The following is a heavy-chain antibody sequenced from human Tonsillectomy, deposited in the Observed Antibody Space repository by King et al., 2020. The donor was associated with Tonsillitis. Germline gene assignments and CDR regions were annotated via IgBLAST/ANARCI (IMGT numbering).Heavy chain of an antibody. J-gene: IGHJ4*02. CDR3: ARDVPATQSLGFDY. CDR1: GFTFSSYS. D-gene: IGHD2-15*01. CDR2: ISSSSSYI. V-gene: IGHV3-21*01. Sequence: VQLVESGGGLVKPGGSLRLSCAASGFTFSSYSMNWVRQAPGKGLEWVSSISSSSSYIYYADSVKGRFTISRDNAKNSLYLQMNSLRAEDTAVYYCARDVPATQSLGFDYWGQGTLVTVSS.